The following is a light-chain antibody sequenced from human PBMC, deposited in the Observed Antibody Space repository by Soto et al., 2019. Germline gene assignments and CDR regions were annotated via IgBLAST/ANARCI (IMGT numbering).Light chain of an antibody. CDR3: CSYAGSCIYV. Sequence: QSALTQPRSVSGSPGQSVTISCTGTSSDVGGYNYVSWYQQHPDKAPQVRIYDVTKRPSGVPDRFSGDKSGNTAALTISGLQADDEADYYCCSYAGSCIYVFGTGTKVTVL. V-gene: IGLV2-11*01. CDR2: DVT. CDR1: SSDVGGYNY. J-gene: IGLJ1*01.